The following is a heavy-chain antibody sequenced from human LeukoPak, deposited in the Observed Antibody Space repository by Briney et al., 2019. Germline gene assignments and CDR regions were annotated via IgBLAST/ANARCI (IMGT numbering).Heavy chain of an antibody. Sequence: GSLRLSCAASGFTFSNYEMNWVRQAPGKGLEWLSYITSGGTTIYYTDSVKGRFTISRNNAKNSLYLQMNSLRAEDTALYYCARGYATRGYARLENWGQGTLVTVSS. CDR2: ITSGGTTI. V-gene: IGHV3-48*03. J-gene: IGHJ4*02. D-gene: IGHD3-22*01. CDR1: GFTFSNYE. CDR3: ARGYATRGYARLEN.